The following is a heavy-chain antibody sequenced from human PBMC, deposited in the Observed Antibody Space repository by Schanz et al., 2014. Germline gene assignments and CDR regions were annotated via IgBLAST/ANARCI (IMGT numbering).Heavy chain of an antibody. J-gene: IGHJ6*02. CDR3: AKIRYDSSGYYLPYYGMDV. CDR2: ISGSGGST. Sequence: VQLVESGGGVVQPGRSLRLSCAASGFTLTSYALTWVRQAPGKGLEWVAGISGSGGSTDYADSVKGRFIIPRDNSKNTLYLQMNSLRAEDTAVYYCAKIRYDSSGYYLPYYGMDVWGQGTTVIVSS. V-gene: IGHV3-23*04. CDR1: GFTLTSYA. D-gene: IGHD3-22*01.